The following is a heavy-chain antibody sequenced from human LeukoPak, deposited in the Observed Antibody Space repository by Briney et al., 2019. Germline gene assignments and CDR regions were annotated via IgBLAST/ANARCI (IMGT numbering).Heavy chain of an antibody. V-gene: IGHV1-69*05. CDR1: GGTFSSYA. CDR3: ARGQAFGVVTPTDYYYYMDV. J-gene: IGHJ6*03. Sequence: ASVKVSCKASGGTFSSYAISWVRQAPRQGLEWMGGIIPIFGTANYAQKFQGGVTITTDESTSTAYMELSSLRSEDTAVYYCARGQAFGVVTPTDYYYYMDVWGKGTTVTVSS. D-gene: IGHD3-3*01. CDR2: IIPIFGTA.